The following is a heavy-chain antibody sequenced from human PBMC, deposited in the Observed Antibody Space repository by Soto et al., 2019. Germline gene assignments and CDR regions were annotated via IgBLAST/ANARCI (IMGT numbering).Heavy chain of an antibody. Sequence: ASVKVSCKASGGTFSSYAISWVRQAPGQGLEWMGWMNPHSGKTGYAQKFQGRVTMTRNTSISTAYMELSSLTSEDTAVYYCARRIVPAAAGIGMDVWGQGTTVTVSS. D-gene: IGHD2-2*01. V-gene: IGHV1-8*02. CDR3: ARRIVPAAAGIGMDV. CDR2: MNPHSGKT. J-gene: IGHJ6*02. CDR1: GGTFSSYA.